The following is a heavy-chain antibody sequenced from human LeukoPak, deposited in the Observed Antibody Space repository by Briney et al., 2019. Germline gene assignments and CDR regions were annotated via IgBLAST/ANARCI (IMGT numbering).Heavy chain of an antibody. CDR3: ARHFYDFNKAFDV. CDR1: GGSPNNHY. V-gene: IGHV4-59*08. Sequence: PSETLSLTCTVSGGSPNNHYWSWIRQPPGKALEWIGYIYYRGNSNYNPSLKSRVTMSVDTSKNQFSLKPSSVTAADTAVYYCARHFYDFNKAFDVWGQGTMVTVSS. CDR2: IYYRGNS. J-gene: IGHJ3*01. D-gene: IGHD5/OR15-5a*01.